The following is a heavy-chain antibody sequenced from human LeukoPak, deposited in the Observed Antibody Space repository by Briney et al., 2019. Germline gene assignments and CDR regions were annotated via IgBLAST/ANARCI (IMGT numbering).Heavy chain of an antibody. D-gene: IGHD2-2*01. CDR3: ARNNQLPTFYYYYYYYMDV. CDR2: INHSGST. V-gene: IGHV4-34*01. J-gene: IGHJ6*03. Sequence: SETLSLTCAVYGGSFSGYYWSWIRQPPGKGLEWIGEINHSGSTNYNPSLKSRVTISVDTSKNQFSLKLSSVTAADTAVYYCARNNQLPTFYYYYYYYMDVWRKGTTVTVSS. CDR1: GGSFSGYY.